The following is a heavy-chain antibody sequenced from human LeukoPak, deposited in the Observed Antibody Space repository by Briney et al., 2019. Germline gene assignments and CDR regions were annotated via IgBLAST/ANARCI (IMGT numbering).Heavy chain of an antibody. Sequence: GGSLRLSCAASGFTFSSYAMSWVRQAPGKGLEWVSAISGSGGSTYYADSVKGRFTISRDNSKNTLYLQMDSLRAEDTAVYYCARKGYGPEAFDIWGQGTMVTVSS. D-gene: IGHD3-16*01. CDR3: ARKGYGPEAFDI. V-gene: IGHV3-23*01. CDR1: GFTFSSYA. CDR2: ISGSGGST. J-gene: IGHJ3*02.